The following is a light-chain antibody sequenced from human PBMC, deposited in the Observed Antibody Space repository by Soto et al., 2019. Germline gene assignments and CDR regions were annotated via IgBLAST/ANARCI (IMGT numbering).Light chain of an antibody. CDR1: QSIDTW. V-gene: IGKV1-5*01. J-gene: IGKJ1*01. CDR3: QQYNSYSRT. Sequence: DSQMTQSPSTLPASVGDRVTITCRASQSIDTWLAWYQQSPGNAPKIVIYHASSLETGLPSSFSGSGSGTEFTLPISSLQPDDFATYYRQQYNSYSRTFGHGTKV. CDR2: HAS.